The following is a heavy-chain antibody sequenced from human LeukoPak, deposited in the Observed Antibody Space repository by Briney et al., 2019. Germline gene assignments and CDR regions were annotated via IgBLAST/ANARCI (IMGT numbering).Heavy chain of an antibody. J-gene: IGHJ4*02. CDR3: ARPKTDSSGWYFYFDY. CDR2: IYPGDSDT. V-gene: IGHV5-51*01. CDR1: GYLFTSNW. D-gene: IGHD6-19*01. Sequence: GESLQISCQGSGYLFTSNWIGWVRQMPGKGLEGMGIIYPGDSDTRYSPSFQGQVTISVDKSISTAYLQWSSLKASDTAMYCCARPKTDSSGWYFYFDYWGQGTLVTVSS.